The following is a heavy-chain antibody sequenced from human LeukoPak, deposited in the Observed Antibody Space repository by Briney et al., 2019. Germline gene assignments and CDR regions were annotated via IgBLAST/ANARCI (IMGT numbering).Heavy chain of an antibody. Sequence: PSETLSLTCAVYGGSFSGYYWSWIRQPPGKGLEWIGEINHSGSTNYNPSLKSRVTISVDTSKNQFSLKLSSVTAADTAVYYCARVGGSWRYGGNLNNWFDPWGQGTLVTVSS. J-gene: IGHJ5*02. CDR1: GGSFSGYY. CDR3: ARVGGSWRYGGNLNNWFDP. D-gene: IGHD4-23*01. CDR2: INHSGST. V-gene: IGHV4-34*01.